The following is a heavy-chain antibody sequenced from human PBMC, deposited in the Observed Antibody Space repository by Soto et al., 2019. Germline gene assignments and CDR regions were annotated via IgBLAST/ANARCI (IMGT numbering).Heavy chain of an antibody. V-gene: IGHV4-31*02. D-gene: IGHD3-3*01. J-gene: IGHJ4*02. Sequence: SETLSLTCSVSGGSISSGGYYWSWIRQHPGKGLEWIGYIYYSGSTYYNPSLKSRVTISVDTSKNQFSLKMSSVTAADTAVYYCARAGITIFGGFDYWGQGTLVTVS. CDR3: ARAGITIFGGFDY. CDR2: IYYSGST. CDR1: GGSISSGGYY.